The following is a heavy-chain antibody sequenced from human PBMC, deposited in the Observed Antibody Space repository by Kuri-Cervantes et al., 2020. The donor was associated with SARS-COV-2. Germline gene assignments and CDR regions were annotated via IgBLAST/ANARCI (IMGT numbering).Heavy chain of an antibody. Sequence: ESLKISCTVSGGSISSGYYWGWIRQPPGKGLEWIGSIYHSGSTYYNPSLKSRVTISVDTSKNQFSLKLSSVTAADTAVYYCARRHIVVVPAASLPSDAFDIWGQGTMVTVSS. CDR2: IYHSGST. CDR3: ARRHIVVVPAASLPSDAFDI. CDR1: GGSISSGYY. V-gene: IGHV4-38-2*02. D-gene: IGHD2-2*01. J-gene: IGHJ3*02.